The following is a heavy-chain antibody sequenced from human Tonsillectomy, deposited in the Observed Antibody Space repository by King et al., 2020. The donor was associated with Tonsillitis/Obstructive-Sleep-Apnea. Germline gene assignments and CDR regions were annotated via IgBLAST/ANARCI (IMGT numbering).Heavy chain of an antibody. D-gene: IGHD2-2*01. Sequence: VQLVESGGGLVQPGRSLRLSCAASGFTFDDYAMHWVRQAPGKGLEWVSGIRWNSGSIGYADSVKGRFIISREHAKNSLYLQMNSLRAEDTALYYCANDITHRDCSSIRCFHLRFAYLGQGILVTVSS. J-gene: IGHJ4*02. V-gene: IGHV3-9*01. CDR2: IRWNSGSI. CDR1: GFTFDDYA. CDR3: ANDITHRDCSSIRCFHLRFAY.